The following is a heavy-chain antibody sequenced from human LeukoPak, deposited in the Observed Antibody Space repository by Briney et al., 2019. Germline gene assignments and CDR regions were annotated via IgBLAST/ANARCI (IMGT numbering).Heavy chain of an antibody. CDR3: ASPFDFWSGYFGY. CDR2: IYYSGST. J-gene: IGHJ4*02. Sequence: PSETLSLTCTVSGGSISSSSYYWGWIRQPPGKGLEWIGSIYYSGSTYYNPSLKSRVTISVDTSKNQFSLKLSSVTAADTAVYYCASPFDFWSGYFGYWGQGTLVTVSS. D-gene: IGHD3-3*01. CDR1: GGSISSSSYY. V-gene: IGHV4-39*01.